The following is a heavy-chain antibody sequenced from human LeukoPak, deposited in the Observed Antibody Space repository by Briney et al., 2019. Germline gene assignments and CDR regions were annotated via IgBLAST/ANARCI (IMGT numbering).Heavy chain of an antibody. CDR3: ARGLPKAVFGMVIED. CDR1: GYPFTSYN. Sequence: ASVTVSCTASGYPFTSYNVNWVRQATGQGLEWMGWMNTNSGNTGYSQSFQGRVTMTRDTSISTAYMELSSLMSEDTAVYYCARGLPKAVFGMVIEDWGQGTLVTVSS. V-gene: IGHV1-8*01. D-gene: IGHD3-3*01. J-gene: IGHJ1*01. CDR2: MNTNSGNT.